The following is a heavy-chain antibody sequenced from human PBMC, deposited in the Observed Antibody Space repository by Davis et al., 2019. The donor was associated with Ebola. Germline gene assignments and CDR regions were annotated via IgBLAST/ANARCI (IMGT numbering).Heavy chain of an antibody. D-gene: IGHD3-10*01. Sequence: PSETLSLTCNVAGGSISSHHWSWIRQSPGKGLEWIGSIYNSGRTYRNPSLRSRVTISIDTSKNQFSLNLTSVSAADTALYYCARAPISTRGVGNWFDPWGRGTLVTVSS. CDR2: IYNSGRT. V-gene: IGHV4-59*04. CDR3: ARAPISTRGVGNWFDP. CDR1: GGSISSHH. J-gene: IGHJ5*02.